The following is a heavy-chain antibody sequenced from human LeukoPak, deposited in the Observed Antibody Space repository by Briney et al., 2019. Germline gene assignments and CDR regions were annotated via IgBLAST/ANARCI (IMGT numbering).Heavy chain of an antibody. D-gene: IGHD3-22*01. CDR3: ARGGAYDYDSSGYYWPNWFDP. V-gene: IGHV4-61*08. CDR2: ISYSGST. CDR1: GGSISTGGYY. Sequence: PSQTLSLTCTVSGGSISTGGYYWSWIRQPPGKGLEWIGYISYSGSTNYNPSLKSRVTISVDTSKNQFSLKLSSVTAADTAVYYCARGGAYDYDSSGYYWPNWFDPWGQGTLVTVSS. J-gene: IGHJ5*02.